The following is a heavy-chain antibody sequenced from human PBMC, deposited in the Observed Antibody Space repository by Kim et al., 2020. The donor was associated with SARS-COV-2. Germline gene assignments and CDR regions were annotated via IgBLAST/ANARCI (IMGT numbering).Heavy chain of an antibody. Sequence: NYAQKFQGRVTMTADESTSTAYADLSSLRSEDTAVYYCARVGQLGGAFDIWGQGTMVTVSS. V-gene: IGHV1-69*01. D-gene: IGHD6-13*01. J-gene: IGHJ3*02. CDR3: ARVGQLGGAFDI.